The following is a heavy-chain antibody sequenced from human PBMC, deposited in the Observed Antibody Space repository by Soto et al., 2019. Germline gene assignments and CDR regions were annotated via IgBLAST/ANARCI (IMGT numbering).Heavy chain of an antibody. CDR1: DYTFTTYG. CDR3: ARFLLTSVMSGSSYGMDV. D-gene: IGHD4-17*01. CDR2: ITTYNGDT. Sequence: GSVKVSCKACDYTFTTYGITWVRQAPGQGLEWMGWITTYNGDTNYAQKLQGRVTVTTDTSTNTAYMELRILKSNHTAVYYCARFLLTSVMSGSSYGMDVWGQGTTVTVSS. V-gene: IGHV1-18*01. J-gene: IGHJ6*02.